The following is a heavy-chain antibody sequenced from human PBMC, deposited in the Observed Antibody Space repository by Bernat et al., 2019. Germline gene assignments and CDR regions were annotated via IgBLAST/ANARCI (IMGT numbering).Heavy chain of an antibody. CDR2: IIPIFGTA. CDR3: ARDPRVQGVTYDAFDI. J-gene: IGHJ3*02. D-gene: IGHD3-10*01. V-gene: IGHV1-69*01. CDR1: GGTFSSYA. Sequence: QVQLVQSGAEVKKPGSSVKVSCKASGGTFSSYAISWVRQAPGQGLEWMGGIIPIFGTANYAQKFQGRVTITADESTSTAYMELSSLRSEDTAVYYCARDPRVQGVTYDAFDIWGQGTMVTVSS.